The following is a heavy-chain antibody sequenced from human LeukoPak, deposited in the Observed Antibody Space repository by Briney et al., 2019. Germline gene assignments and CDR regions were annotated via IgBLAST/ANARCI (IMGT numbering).Heavy chain of an antibody. CDR2: IYPGDSDT. J-gene: IGHJ4*02. V-gene: IGHV5-51*01. Sequence: GESLKISCKGSGYSFTNYWIGWVRQMPGKGLEWMGIIYPGDSDTRYSPSFQGQVTISADKSISTAYLQWSSLRASDTAMYYCARPPGYCSGGSCSWGYYFDYWGQGTLVTVSS. CDR1: GYSFTNYW. CDR3: ARPPGYCSGGSCSWGYYFDY. D-gene: IGHD2-15*01.